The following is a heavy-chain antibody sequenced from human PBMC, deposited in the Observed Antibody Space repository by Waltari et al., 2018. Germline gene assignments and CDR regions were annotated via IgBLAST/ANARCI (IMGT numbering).Heavy chain of an antibody. D-gene: IGHD6-19*01. CDR1: GYSISSGYY. V-gene: IGHV4-38-2*01. J-gene: IGHJ4*02. CDR3: ARKGIAVAGTFFDY. CDR2: IYHSGST. Sequence: QVQLQESGPGLVKPSETLSLTCAVSGYSISSGYYWGWIRQPPGQGLEWIGSIYHSGSTYYNPSLKGRVTISVATSKNQFSLKLSSVTAADTAVYYCARKGIAVAGTFFDYWGQGTLGTVSS.